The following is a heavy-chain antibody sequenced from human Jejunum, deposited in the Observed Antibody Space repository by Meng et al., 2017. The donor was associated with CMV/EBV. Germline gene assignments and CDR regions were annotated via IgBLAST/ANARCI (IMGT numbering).Heavy chain of an antibody. D-gene: IGHD4-11*01. CDR3: ARATTGYYYYGLNV. J-gene: IGHJ6*02. CDR1: EFTVSNNY. CDR2: IYSGGKT. Sequence: SEFTVSNNYITWVRQAPGKGLEWVSIIYSGGKTSYADSVKGRFTISRDNSKNTVSLQMNSLRPEDTAVYYCARATTGYYYYGLNVWGQGTTVTVSS. V-gene: IGHV3-66*02.